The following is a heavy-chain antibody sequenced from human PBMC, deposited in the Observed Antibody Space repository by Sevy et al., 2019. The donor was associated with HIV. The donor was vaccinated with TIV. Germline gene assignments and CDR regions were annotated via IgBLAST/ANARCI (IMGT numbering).Heavy chain of an antibody. D-gene: IGHD3-9*01. V-gene: IGHV4-61*08. J-gene: IGHJ6*02. Sequence: SETLSLTCTVSGGSISSGGYYWSWIRQHPGKGLEWIGYVDDSGRTNSNPSLKSRVTISKDMSQNQVSLKLTSVTAAETAVYYCAREVYDIMTGYSGGMDVWGQGTTVTVSS. CDR1: GGSISSGGYY. CDR2: VDDSGRT. CDR3: AREVYDIMTGYSGGMDV.